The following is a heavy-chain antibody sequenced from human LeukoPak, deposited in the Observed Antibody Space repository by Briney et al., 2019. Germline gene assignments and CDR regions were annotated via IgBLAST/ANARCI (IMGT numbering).Heavy chain of an antibody. V-gene: IGHV4-34*01. Sequence: SETLSLTCAIYGGSFSGYYWSWIRQPPGKGLEWIGEINHSGSTNYNPSLKSRVTISVDTSKNQFSLKLSSVTAADTAVYYCARGIVVVPAAIQYDYYYYMDVWGKGTTVTVSS. CDR1: GGSFSGYY. D-gene: IGHD2-2*02. J-gene: IGHJ6*03. CDR2: INHSGST. CDR3: ARGIVVVPAAIQYDYYYYMDV.